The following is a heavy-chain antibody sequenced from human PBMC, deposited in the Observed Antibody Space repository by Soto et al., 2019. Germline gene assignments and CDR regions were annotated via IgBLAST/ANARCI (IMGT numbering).Heavy chain of an antibody. J-gene: IGHJ4*02. CDR2: IKTTTDGGTT. D-gene: IGHD3-9*01. Sequence: GGSLRLSCAASGFTFSNAWLSWVRQAPGKGLEWVGHIKTTTDGGTTDYAAPVKGRFTISRDDSQNTLYLQMDSLNTEDTAVYFCNTEIPGYRYFDYWGQGTLVTVSS. V-gene: IGHV3-15*01. CDR1: GFTFSNAW. CDR3: NTEIPGYRYFDY.